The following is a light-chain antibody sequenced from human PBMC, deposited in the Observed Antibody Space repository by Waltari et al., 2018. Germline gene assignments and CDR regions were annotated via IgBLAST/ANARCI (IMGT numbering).Light chain of an antibody. Sequence: EIQMTQSPSTLSASVGDRVTITSRASQTINNWLAWYQQKPGKAPKLLIYKASSLESGVPSRFSGSGSGTEFTLTISSLQPDDFATYYCQQYSSYSWTFGQGTKVEIK. J-gene: IGKJ1*01. CDR3: QQYSSYSWT. V-gene: IGKV1-5*03. CDR2: KAS. CDR1: QTINNW.